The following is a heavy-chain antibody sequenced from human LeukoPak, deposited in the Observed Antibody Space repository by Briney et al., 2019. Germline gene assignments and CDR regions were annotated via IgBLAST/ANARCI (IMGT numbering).Heavy chain of an antibody. Sequence: GGSLRLSCAASGFTVSSNYMSWVRQAPGKGLEWASVIYSGGSTYYADSVKGRFTISRDNSKNTLYLQMNSLRAEDTAVYYCARVRSLNSVAGTVDYWGQGTLVTVSS. CDR3: ARVRSLNSVAGTVDY. V-gene: IGHV3-53*01. D-gene: IGHD6-19*01. CDR1: GFTVSSNY. CDR2: IYSGGST. J-gene: IGHJ4*02.